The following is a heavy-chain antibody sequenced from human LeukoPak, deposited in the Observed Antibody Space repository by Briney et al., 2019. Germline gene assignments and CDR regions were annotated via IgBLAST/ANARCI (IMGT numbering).Heavy chain of an antibody. Sequence: PGGSLRLSCAASGLTFSTYWMHWVRQAPGKGLVWVSRINSDGSSTSYADSVKGRFTISRDNAKNTLYLQMNSLRAEDTAVYYCAREDRTTVTNPVDYWGQGTLVTVSS. J-gene: IGHJ4*02. V-gene: IGHV3-74*01. CDR2: INSDGSST. CDR3: AREDRTTVTNPVDY. D-gene: IGHD4-17*01. CDR1: GLTFSTYW.